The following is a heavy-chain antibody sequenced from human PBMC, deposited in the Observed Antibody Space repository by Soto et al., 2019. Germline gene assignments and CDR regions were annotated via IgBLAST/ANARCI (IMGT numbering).Heavy chain of an antibody. CDR1: GGTFSSYA. CDR3: ARVVMTTVPASYYDGMDV. V-gene: IGHV1-69*18. D-gene: IGHD4-4*01. Sequence: QVQLVQSGAEVKKPGSSVTVSCKASGGTFSSYAISWVRQAPGQGLEWMGRIIPFIGTANYAQKFQGRVTITADESTSKAYMDLTSLRSEDTAVYYCARVVMTTVPASYYDGMDVWGQGTTVTVSS. CDR2: IIPFIGTA. J-gene: IGHJ6*02.